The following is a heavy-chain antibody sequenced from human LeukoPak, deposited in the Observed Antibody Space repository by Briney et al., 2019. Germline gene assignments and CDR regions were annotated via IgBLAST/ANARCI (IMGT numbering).Heavy chain of an antibody. D-gene: IGHD5-24*01. Sequence: PGGSLRLSCAASGFTFNNYWMHWARQAPGKGLVWVSRISSDGSGTRYADSVRGRFTISRDNAKNTLYLQMNSLRAEDTAVYYCARGDGYNWEYYFDYWGQGTLVTVSS. CDR2: ISSDGSGT. CDR3: ARGDGYNWEYYFDY. J-gene: IGHJ4*02. V-gene: IGHV3-74*01. CDR1: GFTFNNYW.